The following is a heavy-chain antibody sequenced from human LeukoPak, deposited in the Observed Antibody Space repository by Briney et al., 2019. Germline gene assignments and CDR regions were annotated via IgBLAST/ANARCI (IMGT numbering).Heavy chain of an antibody. D-gene: IGHD1-26*01. CDR1: GGSISSGDYF. CDR2: IYYSGST. V-gene: IGHV4-30-4*01. Sequence: SETLSLTCTVSGGSISSGDYFWSWIRQPPGKGLEWIGYIYYSGSTYYNPSLKSRVTISVDTSKNQFSLKLSSVTAADTAVYYCARDGDLGAPDYWGQGTLVTVSS. J-gene: IGHJ4*02. CDR3: ARDGDLGAPDY.